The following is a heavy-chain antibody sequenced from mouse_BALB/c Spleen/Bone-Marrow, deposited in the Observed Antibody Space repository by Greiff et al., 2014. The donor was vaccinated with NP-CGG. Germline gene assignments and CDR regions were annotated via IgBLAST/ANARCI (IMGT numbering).Heavy chain of an antibody. CDR3: ARTAY. CDR2: IDPSDSET. Sequence: VKLQESGAELVKPGAPVKLSCKASGYTFTDYWMNWVKQRPGRGLEWIGRIDPSDSETHYNQKFKDKATLTVDKSSTTACIQLSNLTSEDSAVYYCARTAYWGQGTLVTVSA. CDR1: GYTFTDYW. V-gene: IGHV1-69*02. J-gene: IGHJ3*01.